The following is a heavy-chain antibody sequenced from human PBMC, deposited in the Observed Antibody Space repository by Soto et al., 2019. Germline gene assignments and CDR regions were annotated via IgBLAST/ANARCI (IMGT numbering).Heavy chain of an antibody. CDR2: ISGSGGST. CDR1: GFTFSSYA. Sequence: EVQLLESGGGLVQPGGSLRLSCAASGFTFSSYAMSWVRQAPGKGLEWVSAISGSGGSTYYADSVKGRFTISRDNSKITLYLQMNSLRAEDTDVYYCAKVVSGYANYYYYYGMDVWGQGTTVTVSS. V-gene: IGHV3-23*01. CDR3: AKVVSGYANYYYYYGMDV. D-gene: IGHD5-12*01. J-gene: IGHJ6*01.